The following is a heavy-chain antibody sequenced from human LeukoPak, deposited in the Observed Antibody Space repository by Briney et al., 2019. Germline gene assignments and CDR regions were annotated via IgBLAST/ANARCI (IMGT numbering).Heavy chain of an antibody. D-gene: IGHD2-15*01. CDR1: GYTFTSYD. Sequence: ASVKVSCKASGYTFTSYDINWVRQATGQGLEWMGWMNPNSGNTGYAQKFQGRVTMTRNTSISTAYMELSSLRSEDTAVYYCARGVRLCCYSCRYYYYYMDVWGKGTTVTVSS. V-gene: IGHV1-8*01. CDR3: ARGVRLCCYSCRYYYYYMDV. CDR2: MNPNSGNT. J-gene: IGHJ6*03.